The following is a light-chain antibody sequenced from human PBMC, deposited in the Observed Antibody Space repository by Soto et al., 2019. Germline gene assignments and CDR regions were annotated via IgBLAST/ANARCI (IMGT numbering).Light chain of an antibody. Sequence: DIPMTQSPSSLSASVGDRVTITCRSSQSISTFLHWYQQKSGKAPKLLISAASRLQSGVPSRFSGSGSGTDFILTISSLSPEDFATYYCQQSYSTPFTFGPGTQVDFK. CDR1: QSISTF. CDR2: AAS. V-gene: IGKV1-39*01. CDR3: QQSYSTPFT. J-gene: IGKJ3*01.